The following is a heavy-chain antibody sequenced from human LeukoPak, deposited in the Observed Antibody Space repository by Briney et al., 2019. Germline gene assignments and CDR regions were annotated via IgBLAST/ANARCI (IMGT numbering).Heavy chain of an antibody. Sequence: SETLSLTCVVSGGSISSSNWWNWVRQPPGKGLEWIGEIYHSGSTNYNSSLESRVTISVDTSKNQFSLKLSSVTAADTAVYYCARGRNGYNPRFPYFDYWGQGTLVTVSS. V-gene: IGHV4-4*02. J-gene: IGHJ4*02. CDR3: ARGRNGYNPRFPYFDY. D-gene: IGHD5-24*01. CDR2: IYHSGST. CDR1: GGSISSSNW.